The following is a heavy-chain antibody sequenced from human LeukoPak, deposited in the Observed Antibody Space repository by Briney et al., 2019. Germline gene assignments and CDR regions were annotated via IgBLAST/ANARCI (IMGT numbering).Heavy chain of an antibody. J-gene: IGHJ6*02. CDR3: ARSAGNRLVPAAMGYYYYGMDV. Sequence: SETLSLTCTVSGGSISSGGYYWSWIRQHPGKGLEWIGYIYFSGSTYYNPSLKSRVTISVDTSKNQFSLKLSSVTAADTAVYYCARSAGNRLVPAAMGYYYYGMDVWGQGTTVTVSS. D-gene: IGHD2-2*01. V-gene: IGHV4-31*03. CDR1: GGSISSGGYY. CDR2: IYFSGST.